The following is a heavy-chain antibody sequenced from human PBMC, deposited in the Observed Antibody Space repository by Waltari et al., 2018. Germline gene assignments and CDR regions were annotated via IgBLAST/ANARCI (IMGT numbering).Heavy chain of an antibody. CDR2: IYHSGGT. CDR3: ARYYGGLGFDY. Sequence: QLQLQESGSGLVKPSQTLSLTCAVSGGSISSGGYSWSWIRQPPGKGLEWIGYIYHSGGTDYNPALKSRVTISVDRSKNQFSLKLSSVTAADTAVYYCARYYGGLGFDYWGQGTLVTVSS. D-gene: IGHD4-17*01. V-gene: IGHV4-30-2*01. J-gene: IGHJ4*02. CDR1: GGSISSGGYS.